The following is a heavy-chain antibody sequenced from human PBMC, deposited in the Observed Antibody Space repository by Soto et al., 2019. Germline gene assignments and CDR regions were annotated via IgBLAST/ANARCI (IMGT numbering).Heavy chain of an antibody. CDR3: ARRVGSVAYSGSYGEFDY. D-gene: IGHD1-26*01. CDR2: ISAYNGNT. Sequence: ASVKVSCKASGYTFTSYGISWVRQAPGQGLEWMGWISAYNGNTNYAQKLQGRVTMTTDTSTSTAYMELRSLRSDDTAVYSCARRVGSVAYSGSYGEFDYWGQGTLVTVSS. CDR1: GYTFTSYG. J-gene: IGHJ4*02. V-gene: IGHV1-18*01.